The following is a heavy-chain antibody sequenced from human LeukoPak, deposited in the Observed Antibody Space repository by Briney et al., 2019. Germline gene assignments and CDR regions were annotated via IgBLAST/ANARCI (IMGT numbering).Heavy chain of an antibody. Sequence: GASVKVSCKASGYTFSSYAMNWVRQAPGQGLEWMGWINTNTGNPTYAQGFTGRFVFSLDTSVSTSYLQISSLKAEDTAVFYCARPSSSWPGDASDIWGQGTMVTVSS. D-gene: IGHD6-13*01. CDR2: INTNTGNP. CDR1: GYTFSSYA. CDR3: ARPSSSWPGDASDI. J-gene: IGHJ3*02. V-gene: IGHV7-4-1*02.